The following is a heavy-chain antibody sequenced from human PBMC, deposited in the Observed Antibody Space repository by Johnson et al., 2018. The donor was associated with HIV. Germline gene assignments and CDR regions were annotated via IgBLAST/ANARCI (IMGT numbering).Heavy chain of an antibody. CDR1: GFTFSHNW. CDR3: GSLGDGHQKGAFEI. V-gene: IGHV3-7*01. Sequence: GQLVESGGGLVQPGGSLRLSCAASGFTFSHNWMSWVRQAPGKGPEWVANINHDVSAIQYADSVKGRFPISRDNAKRSLFLQMNSLRVEDTAVYFCGSLGDGHQKGAFEICGHGTMVTVSS. D-gene: IGHD3-16*01. J-gene: IGHJ3*02. CDR2: INHDVSAI.